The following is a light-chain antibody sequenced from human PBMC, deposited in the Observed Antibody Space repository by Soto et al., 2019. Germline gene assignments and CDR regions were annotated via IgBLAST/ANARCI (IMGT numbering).Light chain of an antibody. CDR2: KAT. CDR1: QSVDSW. CDR3: QQYKTYPYT. V-gene: IGKV1-5*03. J-gene: IGKJ2*01. Sequence: DIQMTQSPSTLSASVGDRVTITCRASQSVDSWLAWYQLKPGKAPNLLIYKATRLAGGVPSRFSGSGSGTDFTLTFSSLQPDDFATYYCQQYKTYPYTFGQGTKVEMK.